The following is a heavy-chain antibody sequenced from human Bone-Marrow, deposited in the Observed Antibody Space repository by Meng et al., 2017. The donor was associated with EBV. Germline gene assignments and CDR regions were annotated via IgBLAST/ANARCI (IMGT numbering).Heavy chain of an antibody. D-gene: IGHD3-10*01. V-gene: IGHV1-18*01. J-gene: IGHJ4*02. Sequence: QIQLVQSGGEWQKPGASVRVSCKTSGYTFSSFTLNWVRQVPGQGFEWVGWIHGYSANTHYAQKFHGRVNMSTDTSTDTSYMELKNLRPDDTAIYYCVRFSNYVLDHWGQGTLVTVSS. CDR3: VRFSNYVLDH. CDR2: IHGYSANT. CDR1: GYTFSSFT.